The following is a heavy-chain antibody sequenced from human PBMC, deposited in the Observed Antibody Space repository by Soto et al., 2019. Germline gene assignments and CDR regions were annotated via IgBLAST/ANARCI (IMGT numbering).Heavy chain of an antibody. CDR3: ARAPGYSIGDL. D-gene: IGHD2-21*01. Sequence: QVQLVQSGAEVKKPGASVKVSCKASGYTFTSYARHWVRQAPGQRLEWMGWINAGNGNTKYSQKFQGRVTITRDTSASTAYMELSSLRSEDTAVYYCARAPGYSIGDLWGRGTLVTVSS. V-gene: IGHV1-3*01. J-gene: IGHJ2*01. CDR2: INAGNGNT. CDR1: GYTFTSYA.